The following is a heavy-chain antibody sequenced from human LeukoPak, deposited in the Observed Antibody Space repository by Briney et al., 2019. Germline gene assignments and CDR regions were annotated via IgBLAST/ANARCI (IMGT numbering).Heavy chain of an antibody. CDR2: MNPNSGNT. J-gene: IGHJ4*02. V-gene: IGHV1-8*01. Sequence: ASVKVSCKASGYTFTSYDINWVRQATGQGLEWMGWMNPNSGNTGYAQKFQGRVTMTRNTSISTAYMELSSLRSEDTAVYYCARVVGATRTRKYYFDYWGQGTPVTVSS. CDR3: ARVVGATRTRKYYFDY. CDR1: GYTFTSYD. D-gene: IGHD1-26*01.